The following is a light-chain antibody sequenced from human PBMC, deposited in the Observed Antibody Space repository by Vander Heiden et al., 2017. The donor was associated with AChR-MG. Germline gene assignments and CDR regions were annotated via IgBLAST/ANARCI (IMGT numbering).Light chain of an antibody. CDR2: DAS. V-gene: IGKV1-5*01. Sequence: DIQMTHSPPTLSASVGDRVTITCRASQSISDWLDWYQQKPGKAPKLLIYDASSLESGVPSRFSGSGSGTEFTLTISSLQPEDFATYYCQQYGTYPYTFGQRTKLEIK. CDR3: QQYGTYPYT. CDR1: QSISDW. J-gene: IGKJ2*01.